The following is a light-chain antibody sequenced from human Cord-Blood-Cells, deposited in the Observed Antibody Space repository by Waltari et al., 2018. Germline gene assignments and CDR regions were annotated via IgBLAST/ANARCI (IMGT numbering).Light chain of an antibody. CDR1: SSDVGGYNY. J-gene: IGLJ3*02. CDR3: SACTSSSTWV. CDR2: DVS. V-gene: IGLV2-14*01. Sequence: QSALTQPASVSGSPGQSITISCTGTSSDVGGYNYVSWYQQHQGKAPKLMIYDVSKRPSGVSILCSGSKSGSTASLTSSGLQAEDEAYYYCSACTSSSTWVFGGGTKLTVL.